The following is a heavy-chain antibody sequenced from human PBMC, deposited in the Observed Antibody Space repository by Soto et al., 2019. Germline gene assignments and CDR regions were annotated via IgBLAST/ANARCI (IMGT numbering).Heavy chain of an antibody. V-gene: IGHV4-59*01. D-gene: IGHD5-18*01. CDR2: IYYSGST. J-gene: IGHJ4*02. CDR1: GGSIISYY. Sequence: SETLSLTCTVSGGSIISYYCILIRHPPWKGLEWIGYIYYSGSTNYNPSLKSRVTISVDTSKNQFSLKLSSVTAADTAVYYCARGGWNSYALDYWGQGTLVTVSS. CDR3: ARGGWNSYALDY.